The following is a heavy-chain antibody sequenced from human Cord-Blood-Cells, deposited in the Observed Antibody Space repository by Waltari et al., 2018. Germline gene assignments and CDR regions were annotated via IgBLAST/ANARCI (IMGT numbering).Heavy chain of an antibody. J-gene: IGHJ4*02. CDR1: GFPFSSYN. Sequence: EVQLVASGGGLVKPGWSLLLSCAASGFPFSSYNMNWVRQAPGKGLEWVSSISSSSSYIYYADSEKGRFTISRDNAKNSLYLQMNSLRAEDTAVYYCARDRDSSSWFDYWGQGTLVTVSS. CDR2: ISSSSSYI. V-gene: IGHV3-21*01. D-gene: IGHD6-13*01. CDR3: ARDRDSSSWFDY.